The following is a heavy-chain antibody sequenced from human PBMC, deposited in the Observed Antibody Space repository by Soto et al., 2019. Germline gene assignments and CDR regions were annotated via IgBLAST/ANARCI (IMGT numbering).Heavy chain of an antibody. CDR2: ISASGGST. Sequence: EVQLLESGGGLVQPGGSLRVSCAASGFSFSSYAMNWVRQAPGKGLEWVSAISASGGSTYYAAAVEGRFTISRDNSRNTLYFQMNSLRAEDTAEYYCAKDRGGRAIFGVLIIDGMDVWGQGTTVTVSS. V-gene: IGHV3-23*01. CDR1: GFSFSSYA. J-gene: IGHJ6*02. CDR3: AKDRGGRAIFGVLIIDGMDV. D-gene: IGHD3-3*01.